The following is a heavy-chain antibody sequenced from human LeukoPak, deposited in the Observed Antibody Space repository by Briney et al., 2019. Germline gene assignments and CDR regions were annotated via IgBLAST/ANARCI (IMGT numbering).Heavy chain of an antibody. V-gene: IGHV3-23*01. J-gene: IGHJ6*03. D-gene: IGHD3-10*01. CDR1: GFTFSSYA. Sequence: PGGSLRLSCAASGFTFSSYAMSWVRQAPGKGLEWVSAISGSGGSTYYADSVKGRFTISRDNSKNTLYLQMNSLRAEDTAVYYCAKAISMVRYYYMDVRGKGTTVTVSS. CDR3: AKAISMVRYYYMDV. CDR2: ISGSGGST.